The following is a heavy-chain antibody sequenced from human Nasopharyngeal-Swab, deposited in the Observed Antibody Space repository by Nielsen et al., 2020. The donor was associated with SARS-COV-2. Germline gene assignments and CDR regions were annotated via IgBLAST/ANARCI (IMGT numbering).Heavy chain of an antibody. D-gene: IGHD3-22*01. J-gene: IGHJ4*02. Sequence: GGSLRLSCAASGFTFSSYEMNWVRQAPGRGLEWVSYISSSGSTIYYADSVKGRFTISRDNAKNSLYLQMNSLRAEDTAVYYCATGGSGYYFLWWGQGTLVTVSS. CDR1: GFTFSSYE. CDR2: ISSSGSTI. CDR3: ATGGSGYYFLW. V-gene: IGHV3-48*03.